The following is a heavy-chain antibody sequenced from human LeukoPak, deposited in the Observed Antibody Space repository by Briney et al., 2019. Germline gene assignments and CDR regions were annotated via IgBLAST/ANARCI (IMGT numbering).Heavy chain of an antibody. CDR3: ARGDNYYGSGSYPTPFNWFDP. Sequence: GASVTVSCKASGGTFSSYAISWVRQAPGQGLEWMGGIIPIFGTANYAQKFQGRVTITADESTSTAYMELSSLRSEDTAVYYCARGDNYYGSGSYPTPFNWFDPWGQGTLVTVSS. V-gene: IGHV1-69*13. J-gene: IGHJ5*02. CDR1: GGTFSSYA. D-gene: IGHD3-10*01. CDR2: IIPIFGTA.